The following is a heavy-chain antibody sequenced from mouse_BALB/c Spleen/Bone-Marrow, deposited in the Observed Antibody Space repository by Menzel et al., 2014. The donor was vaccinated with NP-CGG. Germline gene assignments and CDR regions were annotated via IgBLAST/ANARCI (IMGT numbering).Heavy chain of an antibody. J-gene: IGHJ1*01. D-gene: IGHD1-1*01. CDR1: RFDFSRYW. V-gene: IGHV4-1*02. Sequence: VKLMESGGGLVQPGGSLKLSCAASRFDFSRYWISWVRQAPGKGLEWIGEINPDSSTINYTPSLKDKFIIPRDNAKNTLYLQMSKVRSEDTALYYCARLNYYGNLFVWGAGTTVTVSX. CDR3: ARLNYYGNLFV. CDR2: INPDSSTI.